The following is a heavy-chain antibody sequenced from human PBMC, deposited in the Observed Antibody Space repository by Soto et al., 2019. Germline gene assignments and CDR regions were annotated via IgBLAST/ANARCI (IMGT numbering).Heavy chain of an antibody. V-gene: IGHV1-69*12. CDR1: GGTFSSYA. J-gene: IGHJ4*02. D-gene: IGHD2-15*01. CDR2: IIPIFGTA. Sequence: QVQLVQSGAEVKKPGSSVKVSCKASGGTFSSYAISWVRQAPGQGLEWMGGIIPIFGTANYAQKFQGRVTITADESTSTAYMELSRLRSEDTAVYYCARDGGYCSGGSCYFDYWGQGTLVTVSS. CDR3: ARDGGYCSGGSCYFDY.